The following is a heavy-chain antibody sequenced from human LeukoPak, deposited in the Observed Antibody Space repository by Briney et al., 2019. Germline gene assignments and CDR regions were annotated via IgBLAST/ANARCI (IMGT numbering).Heavy chain of an antibody. CDR1: GFTFSSYA. D-gene: IGHD3-22*01. CDR3: AKAPNYYDSSGYYYYFDY. CDR2: ISGSGGST. V-gene: IGHV3-23*01. Sequence: GGSLRLSCAASGFTFSSYAMSCVRQAPGKGLEWVSAISGSGGSTYYADSVKGRFTISRDNSKNTLYLQMNSLRAEDTAVYYCAKAPNYYDSSGYYYYFDYWGQGTLVTVSS. J-gene: IGHJ4*02.